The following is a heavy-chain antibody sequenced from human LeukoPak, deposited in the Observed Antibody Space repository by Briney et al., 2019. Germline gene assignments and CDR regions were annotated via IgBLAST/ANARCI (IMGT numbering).Heavy chain of an antibody. CDR3: ARDLAVVVSGAFDI. Sequence: SVKVSCKASGGTFSSYAISWVRQAPGQGLEWMGGIIPIFGTANYAQKFQGRVTITADESTSTAYMELSSLRAEDTAVYYCARDLAVVVSGAFDIWGQGTMVTVSS. CDR1: GGTFSSYA. D-gene: IGHD3-22*01. CDR2: IIPIFGTA. V-gene: IGHV1-69*13. J-gene: IGHJ3*02.